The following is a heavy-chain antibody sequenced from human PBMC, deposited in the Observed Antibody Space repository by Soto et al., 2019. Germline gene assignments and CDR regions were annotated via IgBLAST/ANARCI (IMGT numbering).Heavy chain of an antibody. CDR3: ARAVPLPATAMGISGAAFDI. CDR2: IYYSGST. D-gene: IGHD2-2*01. Sequence: QVQLQESGPGLVKPSETLSLTCTVSGGSISSYYWSWIRQPPGKGLEWIGYIYYSGSTNYNPSLKSRVTISVDTSKNQFALKLSSVTAADTAVYYCARAVPLPATAMGISGAAFDIWGQGTMVTVSS. CDR1: GGSISSYY. J-gene: IGHJ3*02. V-gene: IGHV4-59*01.